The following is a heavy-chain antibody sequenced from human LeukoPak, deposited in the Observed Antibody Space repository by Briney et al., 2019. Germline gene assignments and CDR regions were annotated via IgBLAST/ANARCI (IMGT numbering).Heavy chain of an antibody. CDR3: ATDHSMANTAWWFDP. CDR2: MNPNSGNR. CDR1: GYTFTNYD. D-gene: IGHD5-24*01. Sequence: ASVKVSCKASGYTFTNYDINWVRQATGQGLEWMGWMNPNSGNRGYAQKFQGRLTITRNTSTSTVYMELSSLRSEDTAFYYCATDHSMANTAWWFDPWGQGTLVTVSS. V-gene: IGHV1-8*03. J-gene: IGHJ5*02.